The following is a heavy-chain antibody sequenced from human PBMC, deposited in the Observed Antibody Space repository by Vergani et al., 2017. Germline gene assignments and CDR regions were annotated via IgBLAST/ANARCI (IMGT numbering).Heavy chain of an antibody. CDR3: ARGPLFQAGVRNYYYGMDV. Sequence: QVQLPESGPGLVKPPGTLSLTCAVSGGSISSSNWWSWVRQPPGKGLEWIGEIYYSGSTNYNPSLKSRVTISVDKSKNQFSLKLSTVTAADTAFYYCARGPLFQAGVRNYYYGMDVWGQGTTVTVSS. CDR2: IYYSGST. CDR1: GGSISSSNW. D-gene: IGHD2-8*01. V-gene: IGHV4-4*03. J-gene: IGHJ6*02.